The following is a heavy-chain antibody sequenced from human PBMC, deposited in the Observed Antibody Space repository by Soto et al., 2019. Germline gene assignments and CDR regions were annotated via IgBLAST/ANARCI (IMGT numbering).Heavy chain of an antibody. CDR3: ARDPGIAAAAPGGFDP. V-gene: IGHV4-59*01. CDR2: IYYSGST. CDR1: GGSISSYY. D-gene: IGHD6-13*01. J-gene: IGHJ5*02. Sequence: SETLSLTCTVSGGSISSYYWSWIRQPPGKGLEWIGYIYYSGSTNYNPSLKSRVTISVDTSKNQFSLKLSSVTAADTAVYYCARDPGIAAAAPGGFDPWGQGTLVTVSS.